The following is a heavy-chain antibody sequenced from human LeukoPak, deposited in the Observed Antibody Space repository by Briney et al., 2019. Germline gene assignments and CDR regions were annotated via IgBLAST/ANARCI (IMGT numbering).Heavy chain of an antibody. CDR2: IYSGGNT. V-gene: IGHV3-53*01. Sequence: GGSLRLSCAASGFTVSSDYMAWVRHAPGKGLDWVSIIYSGGNTYYADSVKGRFTISRDNSKNILYLQINNLRAEDTAVYYCARDAYRYENDGFFDNWGQGTLVTVSS. CDR1: GFTVSSDY. D-gene: IGHD3-10*01. J-gene: IGHJ4*02. CDR3: ARDAYRYENDGFFDN.